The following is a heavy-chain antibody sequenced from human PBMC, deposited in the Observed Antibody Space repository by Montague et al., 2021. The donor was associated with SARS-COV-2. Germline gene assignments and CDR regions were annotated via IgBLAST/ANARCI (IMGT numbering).Heavy chain of an antibody. V-gene: IGHV4-59*01. CDR3: ARENDILTDLYY. CDR2: IYYSGST. Sequence: SETLSLTCTVSGGSISYYHWSWIRQPPGTGLEWIGYIYYSGSTNYNPSLKSRVTISVDTSKNQFSLKLSSVTAADTAVYYCARENDILTDLYYWGQGTLVTVSS. D-gene: IGHD3-9*01. J-gene: IGHJ4*02. CDR1: GGSISYYH.